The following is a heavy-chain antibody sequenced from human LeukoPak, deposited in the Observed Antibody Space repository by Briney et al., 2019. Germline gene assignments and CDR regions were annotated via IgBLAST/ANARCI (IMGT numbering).Heavy chain of an antibody. CDR2: SNPNSGDT. J-gene: IGHJ4*02. Sequence: ASVKVSCKASGYTFTDSYIHWVRQAPGQGLEWMGRSNPNSGDTNYAQKFQGRVTMTRDTSISTAYMELSSLRSEDTAVYYCASPPNYYDSSGYFLYYFDYWGQGTLVTVSS. D-gene: IGHD3-22*01. CDR3: ASPPNYYDSSGYFLYYFDY. V-gene: IGHV1-2*06. CDR1: GYTFTDSY.